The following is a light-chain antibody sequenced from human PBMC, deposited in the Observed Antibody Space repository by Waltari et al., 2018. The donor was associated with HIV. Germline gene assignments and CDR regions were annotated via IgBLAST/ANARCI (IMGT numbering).Light chain of an antibody. Sequence: SSELAQDPAVSVALGQTVRITCQGDSVRSYYASWYQQKPGQAPVLVVSGENNRPSGIPDRFAGSTSGNTASLTIAGAQAEDEADYYCNSRDSSGHWFFGGGTKVTVL. V-gene: IGLV3-19*01. J-gene: IGLJ3*02. CDR3: NSRDSSGHWF. CDR2: GEN. CDR1: SVRSYY.